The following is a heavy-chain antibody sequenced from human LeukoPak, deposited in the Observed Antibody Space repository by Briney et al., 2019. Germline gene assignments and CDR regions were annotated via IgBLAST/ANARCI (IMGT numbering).Heavy chain of an antibody. CDR3: ARDVGGAPGDY. CDR1: GFTFSSYS. Sequence: GGSLRLSCAASGFTFSSYSMNWVRQAPGKGLEWVSYISSNSATMYYADSVKGRFTISRDNAKNSLFLQMNSLRAEDTAVYYCARDVGGAPGDYWGQGTLVTVSS. D-gene: IGHD3-16*01. J-gene: IGHJ4*02. V-gene: IGHV3-48*01. CDR2: ISSNSATM.